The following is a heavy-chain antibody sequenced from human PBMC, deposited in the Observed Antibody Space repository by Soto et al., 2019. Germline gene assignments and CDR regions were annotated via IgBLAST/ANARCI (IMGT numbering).Heavy chain of an antibody. J-gene: IGHJ6*02. D-gene: IGHD2-15*01. Sequence: KPSETLSLTCTVSGGSISSGGYYWSWIRQHPGKGLEWIGYIYYSGSTYYNPSLKSRVTISVDTSKNQFSPKLSSVTAADTAVYYCARDPTDIGYCSGGSCGDGMDVWGQGTTVTVSS. CDR2: IYYSGST. CDR3: ARDPTDIGYCSGGSCGDGMDV. CDR1: GGSISSGGYY. V-gene: IGHV4-31*03.